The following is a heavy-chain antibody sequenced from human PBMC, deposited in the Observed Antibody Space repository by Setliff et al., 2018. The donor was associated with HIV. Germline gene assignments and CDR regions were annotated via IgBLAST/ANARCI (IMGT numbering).Heavy chain of an antibody. CDR1: GYSFTSLG. CDR3: ARVRNWSDY. V-gene: IGHV7-4-1*02. J-gene: IGHJ4*02. CDR2: INTHTGNP. Sequence: VASVKVSCKASGYSFTSLGLTWVRQAPGQGLEWMGWINTHTGNPTYAQGFTGRFVFSLDTSVSTAYLQISSLKPEDTGVYYCARVRNWSDYWGQGTLVTVSS.